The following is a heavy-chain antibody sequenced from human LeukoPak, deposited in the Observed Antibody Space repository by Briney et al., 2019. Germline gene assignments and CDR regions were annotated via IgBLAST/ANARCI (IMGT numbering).Heavy chain of an antibody. V-gene: IGHV3-33*01. D-gene: IGHD3-10*02. CDR3: ARGGGVITMSEAPFDY. CDR2: IWYDGSNK. CDR1: GFTFSSYG. J-gene: IGHJ4*02. Sequence: PGRSLRLSCAASGFTFSSYGMHWVRQAPGKGLEGVAGIWYDGSNKYYADSVKGRFTISRDNSKDPVYLQMNRLRAEDTAVYYCARGGGVITMSEAPFDYWGQGTLVTVSS.